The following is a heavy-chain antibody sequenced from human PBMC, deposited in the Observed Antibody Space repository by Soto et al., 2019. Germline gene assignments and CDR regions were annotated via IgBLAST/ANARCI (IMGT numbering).Heavy chain of an antibody. Sequence: GGSLRLSCAASGFTFSSYAMSWVRQAPGKGLEWVSAISGSGGSTYYADSVKGRFTISRDNSKNTLYLQMNSLRAEDTAVYYCAKDLAVRFLEWLKQNIWGQGTLVTVSS. V-gene: IGHV3-23*01. CDR3: AKDLAVRFLEWLKQNI. CDR1: GFTFSSYA. D-gene: IGHD3-3*01. J-gene: IGHJ4*02. CDR2: ISGSGGST.